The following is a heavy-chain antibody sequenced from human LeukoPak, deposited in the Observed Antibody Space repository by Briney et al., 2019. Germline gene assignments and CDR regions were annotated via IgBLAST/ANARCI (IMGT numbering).Heavy chain of an antibody. CDR2: FDPEDGET. D-gene: IGHD3-9*01. CDR3: ARGARVAYYDILTGYYSSIDY. J-gene: IGHJ4*02. V-gene: IGHV1-24*01. CDR1: GYTLTELS. Sequence: ASVKVSCKVSGYTLTELSMHWVRQAPGKGLEWMGGFDPEDGETIYAQKFQGRVTMTEDTSTDTAYMELSSLRSEDTAVYYCARGARVAYYDILTGYYSSIDYWGQGTLVTVSS.